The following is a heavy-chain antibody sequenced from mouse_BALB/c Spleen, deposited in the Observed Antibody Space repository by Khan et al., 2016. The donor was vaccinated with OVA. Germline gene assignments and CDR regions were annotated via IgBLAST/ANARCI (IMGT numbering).Heavy chain of an antibody. J-gene: IGHJ1*01. CDR2: ISYDGSD. V-gene: IGHV3-6*02. CDR3: ARGGAVVPYWYFDV. CDR1: GYSITSGYR. Sequence: QLQESGPGLVRPSQSLSLTCSVTGYSITSGYRWNWIRQFPGNKVEWMGYISYDGSDNYNPSLKNRISITRDTSKNQFFLKLNSVTTEETSTYYCARGGAVVPYWYFDVWGAGTTVTVSS. D-gene: IGHD1-1*01.